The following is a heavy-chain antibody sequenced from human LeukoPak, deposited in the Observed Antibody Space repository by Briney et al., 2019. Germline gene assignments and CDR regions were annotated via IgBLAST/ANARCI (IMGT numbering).Heavy chain of an antibody. D-gene: IGHD6-13*01. CDR1: GFTFSSYA. CDR3: AKPIAAADYYYYYGMDV. Sequence: PGGSLRLSCAASGFTFSSYAMSWVRQAPGKGLEWVSAISGSGGSTYYADSVKGRFTISRDNSKNTLYLQMNSLRAEDTAVYYCAKPIAAADYYYYYGMDVWGQGTTVTVSS. CDR2: ISGSGGST. V-gene: IGHV3-23*01. J-gene: IGHJ6*02.